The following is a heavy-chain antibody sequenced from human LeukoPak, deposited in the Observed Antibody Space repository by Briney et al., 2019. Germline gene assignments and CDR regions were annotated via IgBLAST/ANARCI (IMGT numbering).Heavy chain of an antibody. J-gene: IGHJ4*02. Sequence: SETLSLTCAVYGGSFSGFYWSWIRQPPGKGLEWIGEISHSGSTYYNPSLESRVTLSVETSKSQFSLRLNSVTAADTAVYYCARGGLDTRRGGYFDYWGQGILVTVSS. V-gene: IGHV4-34*01. CDR1: GGSFSGFY. D-gene: IGHD5-18*01. CDR2: ISHSGST. CDR3: ARGGLDTRRGGYFDY.